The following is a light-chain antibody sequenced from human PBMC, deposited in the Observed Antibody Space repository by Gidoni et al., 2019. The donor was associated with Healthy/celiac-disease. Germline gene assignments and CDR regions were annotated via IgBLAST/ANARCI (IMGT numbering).Light chain of an antibody. CDR2: GAS. J-gene: IGKJ2*01. Sequence: EIVLTQSPGTLSLSPGERSTLSCSASQSVSSSYLAWYQQKPGQAPRLLIYGASSRATGIPDRFSGSGSGTDFTLTISRLEPEDFAVYYCQQYVSSPNXXXQGTKLEIK. CDR1: QSVSSSY. V-gene: IGKV3-20*01. CDR3: QQYVSSPNX.